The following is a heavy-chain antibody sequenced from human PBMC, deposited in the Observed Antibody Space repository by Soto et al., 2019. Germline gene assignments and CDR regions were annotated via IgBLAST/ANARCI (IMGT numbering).Heavy chain of an antibody. J-gene: IGHJ4*02. CDR1: GGSFSGYY. CDR3: ARRPLGYYFDY. CDR2: INHSGST. V-gene: IGHV4-34*01. D-gene: IGHD3-16*01. Sequence: SESLSLTCAVYGGSFSGYYWGWIRQPPGKGLGWIGEINHSGSTNYNPSLKSRVTISVDTSKNQFSLKLSSVTAADTAVYYCARRPLGYYFDYWGQGTLVTVSS.